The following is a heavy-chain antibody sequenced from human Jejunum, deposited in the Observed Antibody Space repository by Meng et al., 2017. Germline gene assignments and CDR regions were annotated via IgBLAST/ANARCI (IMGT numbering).Heavy chain of an antibody. CDR2: VYYGGST. V-gene: IGHV4-39*07. J-gene: IGHJ3*01. CDR1: GAAVITSRYY. Sequence: GSLRLSCAVSGAAVITSRYYWGWIRQPPGKGLEWIGSVYYGGSTYHNPSLKTRVTISVDASKNQFSLRMSSVTATDTAVYYCARANRYTSGPRDTFDVWGQGTMVTVSS. CDR3: ARANRYTSGPRDTFDV. D-gene: IGHD5-18*01.